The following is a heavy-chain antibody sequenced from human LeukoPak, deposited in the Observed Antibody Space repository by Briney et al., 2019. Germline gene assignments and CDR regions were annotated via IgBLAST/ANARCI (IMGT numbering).Heavy chain of an antibody. CDR1: GGSISSYY. J-gene: IGHJ6*02. V-gene: IGHV4-59*08. CDR3: ARRYYGSGSYAMDV. D-gene: IGHD3-10*01. Sequence: SETLSLTCTVSGGSISSYYWSWLRQPPGKGLEWIGYIYKSESTNYNPSLKSRVTMSVDTSKNQFSLKVSSVTAADTAVYYCARRYYGSGSYAMDVWGQGTTVTVSS. CDR2: IYKSEST.